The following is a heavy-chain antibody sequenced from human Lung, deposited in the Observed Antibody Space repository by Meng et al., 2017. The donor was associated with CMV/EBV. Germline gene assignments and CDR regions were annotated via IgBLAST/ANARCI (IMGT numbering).Heavy chain of an antibody. CDR2: ISAYNGNT. V-gene: IGHV1-18*01. J-gene: IGHJ6*02. CDR3: ARDGYFDWLVPRLAAGRLEAQKDAYYYGMDV. CDR1: GYTFTSYG. Sequence: ASXXVSXKASGYTFTSYGISWVRQAPGQGLEWMGWISAYNGNTNYAQKLQGRVTMTTDTSTSTAYMELRSLRSDDTAVYYCARDGYFDWLVPRLAAGRLEAQKDAYYYGMDVWGQGTTVTVSS. D-gene: IGHD3-9*01.